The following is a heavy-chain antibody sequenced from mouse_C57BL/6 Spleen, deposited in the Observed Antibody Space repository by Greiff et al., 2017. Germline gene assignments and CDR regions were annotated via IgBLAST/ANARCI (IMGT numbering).Heavy chain of an antibody. Sequence: QVQLQQSGPELVKPGASVKISCKASGYAFSSSWMNWVKQRPGKGLEWIGRIYPGDGDTNYNGKFKGKATLTADKSSSTAYMQLSSLTSEDSAVYFCARGGFPYGYGFDYWGQGTTLTVSS. CDR3: ARGGFPYGYGFDY. CDR1: GYAFSSSW. V-gene: IGHV1-82*01. CDR2: IYPGDGDT. J-gene: IGHJ2*01. D-gene: IGHD2-2*01.